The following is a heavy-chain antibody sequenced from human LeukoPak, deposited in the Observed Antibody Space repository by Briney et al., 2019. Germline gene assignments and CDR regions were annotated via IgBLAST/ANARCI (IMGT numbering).Heavy chain of an antibody. CDR1: GFTFSSYG. CDR3: VGWTKWRRGGFDY. Sequence: GGSLRLSCAASGFTFSSYGMHWVRQAPGKGLEWVAFIRYDGSNKYYADSVKGRFTISRDNSKNTLYLQMNSLRAEDTAVYYCVGWTKWRRGGFDYWGQGTLVTVSS. CDR2: IRYDGSNK. D-gene: IGHD5-12*01. J-gene: IGHJ4*02. V-gene: IGHV3-30*02.